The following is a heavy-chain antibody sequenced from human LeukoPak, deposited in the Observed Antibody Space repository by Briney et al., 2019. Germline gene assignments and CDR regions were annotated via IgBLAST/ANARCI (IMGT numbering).Heavy chain of an antibody. J-gene: IGHJ3*02. CDR2: ISYDGSNK. CDR3: HRFGEFAVEAPI. V-gene: IGHV3-30-3*01. D-gene: IGHD3-10*01. Sequence: GRSLRLSCAASGFTFSSYAMHWVRQAPGKGLEWVAVISYDGSNKYYADSVKGRFTISRDNSKNTLYLQMNSLRAEDTAVYYCHRFGEFAVEAPIWGQGTMVTVSS. CDR1: GFTFSSYA.